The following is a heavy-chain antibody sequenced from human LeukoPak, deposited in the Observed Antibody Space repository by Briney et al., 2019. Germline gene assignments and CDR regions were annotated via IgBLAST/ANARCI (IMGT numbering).Heavy chain of an antibody. CDR1: GGSISSSFYY. V-gene: IGHV4-39*01. Sequence: PSETLSLTCTVSGGSISSSFYYWGWIRQPPGKGLEWIGSIYYSGSTNDDPALKSRVTMSVDTSKNQFSLMLSSVTAADTAVYYCARRTVGATPRFDFWGQGTLVTVSS. CDR2: IYYSGST. D-gene: IGHD1-26*01. CDR3: ARRTVGATPRFDF. J-gene: IGHJ4*02.